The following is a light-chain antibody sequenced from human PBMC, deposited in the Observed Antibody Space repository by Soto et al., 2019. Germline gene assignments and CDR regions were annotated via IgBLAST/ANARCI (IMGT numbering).Light chain of an antibody. Sequence: EVVIGRSPATLSVSPREGATLSCKASQNVYNNLAWYQQRPGQPPRLLIYDASTRATGISARFSGSGYGTEFTLTISSLQSEDLAVYFCQQCRNWPLTFGGGTKVDTK. V-gene: IGKV3-15*01. J-gene: IGKJ4*01. CDR2: DAS. CDR1: QNVYNN. CDR3: QQCRNWPLT.